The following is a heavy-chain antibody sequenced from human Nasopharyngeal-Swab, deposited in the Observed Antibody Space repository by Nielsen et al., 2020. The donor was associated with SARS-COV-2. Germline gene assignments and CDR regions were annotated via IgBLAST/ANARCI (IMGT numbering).Heavy chain of an antibody. CDR3: AKDPLSGGVYATNHYYYGMDV. J-gene: IGHJ6*02. Sequence: GESLKISCSASEFTFSSYAMSWIRQAPGKGLEWVSAIAGNGGRTFYADSVTGRFTISRDNSKNTLYLQMNSLRAEDTAVYYCAKDPLSGGVYATNHYYYGMDVWGQGTTVTVSS. V-gene: IGHV3-23*01. D-gene: IGHD2-8*01. CDR1: EFTFSSYA. CDR2: IAGNGGRT.